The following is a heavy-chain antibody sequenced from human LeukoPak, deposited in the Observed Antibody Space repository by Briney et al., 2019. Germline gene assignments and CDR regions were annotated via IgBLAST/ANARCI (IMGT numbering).Heavy chain of an antibody. CDR1: GGSFSGYY. CDR3: ARQGRVVPAAMPYGIDP. D-gene: IGHD2-2*01. CDR2: INHSGST. V-gene: IGHV4-34*01. Sequence: SETLSLTCAVYGGSFSGYYWSWIRQPPGKGLEWIGEINHSGSTNYNPSLKSRVTISVDTSKNQFSLKLSSVTAADTAVYYCARQGRVVPAAMPYGIDPWGQGTLVTVSS. J-gene: IGHJ5*02.